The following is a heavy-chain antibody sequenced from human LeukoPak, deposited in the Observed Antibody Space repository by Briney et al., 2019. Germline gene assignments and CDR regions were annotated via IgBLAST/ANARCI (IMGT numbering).Heavy chain of an antibody. D-gene: IGHD6-13*01. CDR2: INHSGNT. J-gene: IGHJ5*02. CDR3: ARDRYSSSWFDP. Sequence: PSETLSLTCAVYGGSFSGYYWSWIRQPPGKGLEWIGEINHSGNTKYNPSLKSRVTISVDTSKNQFSLKLSSVTAADTAVYYCARDRYSSSWFDPWGQGTLVTVSS. V-gene: IGHV4-34*01. CDR1: GGSFSGYY.